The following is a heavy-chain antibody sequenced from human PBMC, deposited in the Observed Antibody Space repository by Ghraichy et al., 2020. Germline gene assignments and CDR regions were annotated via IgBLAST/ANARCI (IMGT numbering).Heavy chain of an antibody. J-gene: IGHJ6*02. D-gene: IGHD6-6*01. CDR3: ARKSSSPSHDYYYYGMDV. Sequence: SETLSLTCTVSGGSISSSSYYWGWIRQPPGKGLEWIGSIYYSGSTYYNPSLKSRVTISVDTSKNQFSLKLSSVTAADTAVYYCARKSSSPSHDYYYYGMDVWGQGTTVTVSS. V-gene: IGHV4-39*01. CDR2: IYYSGST. CDR1: GGSISSSSYY.